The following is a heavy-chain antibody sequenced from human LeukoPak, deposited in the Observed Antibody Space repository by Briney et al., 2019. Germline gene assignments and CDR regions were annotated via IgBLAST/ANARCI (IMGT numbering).Heavy chain of an antibody. Sequence: PGGSLRLSCAGSGSTFSSYSMNWVRQAPGKGLEWVSSISSSSSYIYYADSVKGRFTISRDNAKNSLYLQMNSLRAEDTAVYYCARDIVAGTKGYWGQGTLVTVSS. D-gene: IGHD6-19*01. CDR2: ISSSSSYI. J-gene: IGHJ4*02. CDR3: ARDIVAGTKGY. V-gene: IGHV3-21*01. CDR1: GSTFSSYS.